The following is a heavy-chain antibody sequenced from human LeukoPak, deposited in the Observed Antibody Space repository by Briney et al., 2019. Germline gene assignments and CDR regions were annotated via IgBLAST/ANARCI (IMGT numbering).Heavy chain of an antibody. D-gene: IGHD4-17*01. V-gene: IGHV4-59*08. J-gene: IGHJ1*01. CDR2: IYYSGST. CDR1: GGSISSYY. Sequence: KPSETLSLTCTVSGGSISSYYGRWIRQPPGKGREGIGYIYYSGSTNYNPSLKSRVTISVDTSKNQFSLKLSSVTAADTAVYYCARYRDYGDYVEHWGQGTLVTVSS. CDR3: ARYRDYGDYVEH.